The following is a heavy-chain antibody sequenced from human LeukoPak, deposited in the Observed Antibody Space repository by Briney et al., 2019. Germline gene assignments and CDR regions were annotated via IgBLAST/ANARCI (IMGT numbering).Heavy chain of an antibody. CDR1: GFSFSTYA. CDR3: AKKGDGGSGYRTD. CDR2: ISGRGGST. Sequence: PGGSLRLSCAASGFSFSTYAMRWGRQAPGKGLEWVSTISGRGGSTYYADSVKGRFTISRDNSKNTLYLHMNSLRAEDTAVYYCAKKGDGGSGYRTDWGQGTLVTVSS. D-gene: IGHD3-22*01. J-gene: IGHJ4*02. V-gene: IGHV3-23*01.